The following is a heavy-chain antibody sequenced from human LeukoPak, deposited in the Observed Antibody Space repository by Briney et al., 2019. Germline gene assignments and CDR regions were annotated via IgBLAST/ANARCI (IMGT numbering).Heavy chain of an antibody. CDR1: GFTFSSYA. J-gene: IGHJ4*02. CDR3: TRDLSGPSVY. V-gene: IGHV3-64*01. CDR2: ISSNGGST. D-gene: IGHD3-9*01. Sequence: GGSLRLSCAASGFTFSSYAMHWVRQAPGKGLEYVSAISSNGGSTYYANSVKGRFTISRDNAKNTLYLQMNSLRAEDTAVYYCTRDLSGPSVYWGQGTLVTVSS.